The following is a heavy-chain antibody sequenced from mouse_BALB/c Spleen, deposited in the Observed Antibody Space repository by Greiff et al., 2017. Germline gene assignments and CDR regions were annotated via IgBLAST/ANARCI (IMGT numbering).Heavy chain of an antibody. CDR2: ISSGGSYT. Sequence: EVKVVESGGDLVKPGGSLKLSCAASGFTFSSYGMSWVRQTPDKRLEWVATISSGGSYTYYPDSVKGRFTISRDNAKNTLYLQMSSLKSEDTAMYYCARSGYDGAWFAYWGQGTLVTVSA. V-gene: IGHV5-6*01. D-gene: IGHD2-14*01. CDR1: GFTFSSYG. J-gene: IGHJ3*01. CDR3: ARSGYDGAWFAY.